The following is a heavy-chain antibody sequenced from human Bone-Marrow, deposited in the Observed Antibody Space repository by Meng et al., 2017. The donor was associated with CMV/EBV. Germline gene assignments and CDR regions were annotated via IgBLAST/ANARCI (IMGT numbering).Heavy chain of an antibody. Sequence: GESLKISCAASGFTFSSYWMSWVRQAPGKGLEWVANITQDGSEKYYVDSVKGRFTISRDNAKNSLYLQMNSLRAEDTAVYYCARDRSWGDYGWFDPWGQGTLVTVSS. CDR3: ARDRSWGDYGWFDP. J-gene: IGHJ5*02. V-gene: IGHV3-7*01. D-gene: IGHD3-16*01. CDR1: GFTFSSYW. CDR2: ITQDGSEK.